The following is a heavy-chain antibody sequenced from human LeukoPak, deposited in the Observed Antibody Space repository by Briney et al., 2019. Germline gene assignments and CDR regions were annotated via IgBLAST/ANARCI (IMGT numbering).Heavy chain of an antibody. CDR3: AQGLAYIRFDN. J-gene: IGHJ4*02. V-gene: IGHV3-23*01. Sequence: GGTLRLSCAASGFIFRSHGMNWVRQAPGKGLEWVSGISPSGDITYYADSVKGRFTISRDNSKNTVYLQMDSLRFEDAAVYYCAQGLAYIRFDNWGQGTLVTVSS. CDR2: ISPSGDIT. CDR1: GFIFRSHG. D-gene: IGHD1-1*01.